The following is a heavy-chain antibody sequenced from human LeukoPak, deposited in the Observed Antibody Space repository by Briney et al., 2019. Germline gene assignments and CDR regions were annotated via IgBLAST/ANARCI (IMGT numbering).Heavy chain of an antibody. D-gene: IGHD2-2*01. CDR3: ARQGYCSGTSCYAGGDWFDP. CDR2: IYHGGSI. J-gene: IGHJ5*02. Sequence: PSETLSLTCAVSGGSISSDGYSWSWIRQPPGKGLEWIGYIYHGGSIFYSPSLKSRVTISVDRSKNQFSLKLSSVTAADTAVYYCARQGYCSGTSCYAGGDWFDPWGQGTLVTVSS. CDR1: GGSISSDGYS. V-gene: IGHV4-30-2*01.